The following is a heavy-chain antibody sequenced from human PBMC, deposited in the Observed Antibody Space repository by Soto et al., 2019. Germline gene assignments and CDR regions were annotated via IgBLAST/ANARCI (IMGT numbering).Heavy chain of an antibody. V-gene: IGHV3-48*02. J-gene: IGHJ4*02. CDR3: AVLPRPYHTFVS. CDR1: GFSYSIYS. D-gene: IGHD2-2*01. CDR2: ISGSSSAK. Sequence: PGGSLRLSCAASGFSYSIYSMNWVRQSPGKGMERVSYISGSSSAKNYADSEKGRFTVSRHNTRNSLYHQLNSMRDENTAVYFCAVLPRPYHTFVSWGQGTFVTSPQ.